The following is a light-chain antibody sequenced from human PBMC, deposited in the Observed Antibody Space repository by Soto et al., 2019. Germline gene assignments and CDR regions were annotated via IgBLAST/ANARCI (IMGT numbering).Light chain of an antibody. Sequence: QLVLTQPPSASGTPGQRVTISCSGTSSNIGNNIVNWYQQLPGTAPKLLIYTNNQRPSGVPDRFSGSKSGTSASLAISGLQSEDDADYYCAAWDDRLNVSVFGTGTKLTVL. CDR2: TNN. CDR1: SSNIGNNI. CDR3: AAWDDRLNVSV. J-gene: IGLJ1*01. V-gene: IGLV1-44*01.